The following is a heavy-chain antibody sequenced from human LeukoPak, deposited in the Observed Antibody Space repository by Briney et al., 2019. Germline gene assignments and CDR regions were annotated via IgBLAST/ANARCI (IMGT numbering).Heavy chain of an antibody. D-gene: IGHD6-19*01. V-gene: IGHV4-61*02. CDR1: GGSLSSGSYY. CDR3: ARGPMYTSGWYVY. Sequence: SETLSLTCTVSGGSLSSGSYYWSWIRQPAGKRLEWIGRIYTSGSTNYNPSLRSRVTISLDTSKNQFSLKLTSVTAADTAVYYCARGPMYTSGWYVYWGQGTLVTVSS. CDR2: IYTSGST. J-gene: IGHJ4*02.